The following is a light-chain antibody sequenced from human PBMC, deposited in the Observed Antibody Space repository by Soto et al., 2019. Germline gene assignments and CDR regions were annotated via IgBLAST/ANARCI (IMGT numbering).Light chain of an antibody. CDR3: QQANTFPWT. CDR2: SVS. Sequence: DVQMTQSPSSVSASVGDRVTITCRASQGISSWLAWYQQKPGKAPKLLIHSVSTLQSGAPSRFSGSGSGTEFPLTISSLQPEDFATYYCQQANTFPWTFGQGTTVEIK. J-gene: IGKJ1*01. CDR1: QGISSW. V-gene: IGKV1-12*01.